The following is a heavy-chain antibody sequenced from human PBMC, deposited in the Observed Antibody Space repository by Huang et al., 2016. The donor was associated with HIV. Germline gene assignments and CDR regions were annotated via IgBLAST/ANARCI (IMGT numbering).Heavy chain of an antibody. Sequence: QVQLVQSGAEVRKPGASVKVSCGASGYSFASYDINWVRQATGQGIEWMGWMNHNSGKTGYAQKVQGRVTMTRNTSISTAYMELSSLRSEDTAKYFCVRGWYIAALPYFDYWGQGTLVTVSS. CDR1: GYSFASYD. V-gene: IGHV1-8*01. J-gene: IGHJ4*02. CDR3: VRGWYIAALPYFDY. D-gene: IGHD6-6*01. CDR2: MNHNSGKT.